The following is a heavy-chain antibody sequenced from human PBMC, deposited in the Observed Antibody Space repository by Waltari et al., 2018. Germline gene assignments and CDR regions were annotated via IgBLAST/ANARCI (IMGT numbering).Heavy chain of an antibody. D-gene: IGHD6-13*01. CDR2: IYTSGST. CDR3: ASLIYSSSWALFDY. CDR1: GGSISSYY. Sequence: QVQLQESGPGLVKPSETLSLTCTVSGGSISSYYWSWIRQPAGKGLEWIGRIYTSGSTNYNPSLKSRVTMSVDTSKNQFSLKLSSVTAADTAVYYCASLIYSSSWALFDYWGQGTLVIVSS. J-gene: IGHJ4*02. V-gene: IGHV4-4*07.